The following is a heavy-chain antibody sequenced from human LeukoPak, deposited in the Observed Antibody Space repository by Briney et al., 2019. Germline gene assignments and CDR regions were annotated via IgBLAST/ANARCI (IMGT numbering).Heavy chain of an antibody. V-gene: IGHV3-21*01. CDR1: GFTFSTSA. CDR2: ISSSSSYI. J-gene: IGHJ3*02. CDR3: ARAAYYYDSSGNTDAFDI. Sequence: GGSLRLSCAASGFTFSTSAMSWVRQAPGKGLEWVSSISSSSSYIYYADSVKGRFTISRDNAKNSLYLQMNSLRAEDTAVCYCARAAYYYDSSGNTDAFDIWGQGTMVTVSS. D-gene: IGHD3-22*01.